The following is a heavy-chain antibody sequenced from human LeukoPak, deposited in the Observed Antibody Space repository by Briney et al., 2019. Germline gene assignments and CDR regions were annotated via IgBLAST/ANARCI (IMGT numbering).Heavy chain of an antibody. D-gene: IGHD3-3*01. V-gene: IGHV3-23*01. CDR3: AKRSEDFWSGYYDY. CDR2: ISGSGGST. Sequence: GGSLRLSCAASGFTFSSNAMSWVRQAPGKGLEWVLAISGSGGSTYYADSVKVRFTIYRDNSKNTLYLQMNSLRAEDTAVYYCAKRSEDFWSGYYDYWGQGTLVTVSS. CDR1: GFTFSSNA. J-gene: IGHJ4*02.